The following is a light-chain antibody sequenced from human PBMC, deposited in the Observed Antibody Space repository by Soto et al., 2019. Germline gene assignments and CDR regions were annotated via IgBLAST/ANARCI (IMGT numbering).Light chain of an antibody. Sequence: IVMTQSPATLSVSPGERATPSCRASERVSSNLAWYQQKPGQAPRLLLYATSTRAVGIPARFRGSGSGTEFTLTISSLQSEDFAVYYCHQYHNWPRTFGQGTKVDIK. CDR1: ERVSSN. CDR2: ATS. V-gene: IGKV3D-15*01. J-gene: IGKJ1*01. CDR3: HQYHNWPRT.